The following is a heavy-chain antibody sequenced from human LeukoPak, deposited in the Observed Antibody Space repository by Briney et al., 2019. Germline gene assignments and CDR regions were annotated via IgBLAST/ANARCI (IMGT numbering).Heavy chain of an antibody. D-gene: IGHD6-13*01. CDR3: ATSAADDYYYYYYMDV. Sequence: QPGGSLRLSCAASGFTFSSYWMSWVRQAPGEGLEWVANIKQDGSEKYYADSVKGRFTISRDNAKNSLYLQMNSLRAEDTAVYYCATSAADDYYYYYYMDVWGKGTTVTVSS. CDR1: GFTFSSYW. CDR2: IKQDGSEK. J-gene: IGHJ6*03. V-gene: IGHV3-7*01.